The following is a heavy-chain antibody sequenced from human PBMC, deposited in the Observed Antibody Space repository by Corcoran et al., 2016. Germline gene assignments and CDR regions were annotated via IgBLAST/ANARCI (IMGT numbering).Heavy chain of an antibody. CDR1: GGSFSGYY. CDR3: ARGRSAPDDSSGRNYFDY. D-gene: IGHD3-22*01. J-gene: IGHJ4*02. V-gene: IGHV4-34*01. CDR2: INHSGST. Sequence: QVQLQQWGAGLLKPSETLSLTCAVYGGSFSGYYWSWIRQPPGKGLEWIGEINHSGSTNYNPSLKSRVTISVDMSKNQFSLKLSSVTAADTAVYYCARGRSAPDDSSGRNYFDYWGQGTLVTVSS.